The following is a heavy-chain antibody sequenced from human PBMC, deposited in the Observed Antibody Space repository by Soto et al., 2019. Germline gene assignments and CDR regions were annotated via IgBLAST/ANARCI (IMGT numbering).Heavy chain of an antibody. V-gene: IGHV3-21*01. CDR3: ATTGFEYSSSPFDY. CDR2: ISSSSSYI. J-gene: IGHJ4*02. CDR1: GFTFSSYS. Sequence: EVQLVESGGGLVKPGGSLRLSCAASGFTFSSYSMNWVRQAPGKGLEWVSSISSSSSYIYYADSVKGRFTISRDNAKNSLYLQMNSLRAEDTAVYYCATTGFEYSSSPFDYWGQGTLVTVSS. D-gene: IGHD6-6*01.